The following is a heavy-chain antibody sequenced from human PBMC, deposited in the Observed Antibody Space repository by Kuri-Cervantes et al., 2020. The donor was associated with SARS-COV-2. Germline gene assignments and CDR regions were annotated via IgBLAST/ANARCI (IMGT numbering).Heavy chain of an antibody. CDR1: GGSVSSGSYY. Sequence: SETLSLTCTVSGGSVSSGSYYWSWIRQPPGKGLEWIGYIYYSGSTNYNPSLKSRVTISVDTSKTQFSLKLSSVTAADTAVYYCARGEWSSSSHLDYWGQGTLVTVSS. D-gene: IGHD6-6*01. CDR2: IYYSGST. CDR3: ARGEWSSSSHLDY. V-gene: IGHV4-61*01. J-gene: IGHJ4*02.